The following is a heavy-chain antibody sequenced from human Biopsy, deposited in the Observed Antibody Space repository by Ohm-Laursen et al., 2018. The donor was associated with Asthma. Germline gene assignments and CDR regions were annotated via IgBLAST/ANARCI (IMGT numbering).Heavy chain of an antibody. CDR2: INPSGGST. Sequence: GASVKVSCKVSGYTFTSYYMHWARQAPGQGLEWMGIINPSGGSTSYAQKFQGRVTMTRDTSTSTVYMKLSSLRSEDTAVYYCARAGALIVGATMGYWGQGTLVTVSS. CDR1: GYTFTSYY. D-gene: IGHD1-26*01. V-gene: IGHV1-46*01. CDR3: ARAGALIVGATMGY. J-gene: IGHJ4*02.